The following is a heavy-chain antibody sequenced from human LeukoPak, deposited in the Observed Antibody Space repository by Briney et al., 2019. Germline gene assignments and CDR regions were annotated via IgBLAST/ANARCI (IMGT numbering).Heavy chain of an antibody. CDR1: GFTFSSYW. Sequence: GGTLRLSCAASGFTFSSYWMHWVRQAPGKGLVWVSRIKSDGSTNYADSVKGRFTISRDNAKNTLSLQMNSLRAEDTGVYYCARAPSEIGGYYPEYFRHWGQGTLVTVSS. CDR3: ARAPSEIGGYYPEYFRH. D-gene: IGHD3-22*01. J-gene: IGHJ1*01. V-gene: IGHV3-74*01. CDR2: IKSDGST.